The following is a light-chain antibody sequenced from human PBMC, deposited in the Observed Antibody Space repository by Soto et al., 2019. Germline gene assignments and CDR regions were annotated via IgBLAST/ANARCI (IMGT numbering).Light chain of an antibody. Sequence: VLTHPPSASWTPGQRVASSCSGNSSNIGKNYVYWYQQFPGMAPKLIIYSDRQRPQGVPDRSSGSKSGTSASLAIRGLRSEDEGDYHSASRDDTLGGPVFGVGTKLTVL. J-gene: IGLJ3*02. CDR3: ASRDDTLGGPV. CDR1: SSNIGKNY. V-gene: IGLV1-47*02. CDR2: SDR.